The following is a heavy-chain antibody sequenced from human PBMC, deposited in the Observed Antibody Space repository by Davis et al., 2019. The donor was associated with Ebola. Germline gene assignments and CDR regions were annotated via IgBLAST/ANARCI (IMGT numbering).Heavy chain of an antibody. V-gene: IGHV1-69*04. Sequence: SVKVSCKASGGTFSSYAISWVRQAPGQGLEWMGRIIPILGIANYAQKFQGRVTITADKSTSTAYMELSSLRSEDTAVYYCARGSGYDSYGMDVWGQGTTVTVSS. CDR3: ARGSGYDSYGMDV. CDR1: GGTFSSYA. J-gene: IGHJ6*02. CDR2: IIPILGIA. D-gene: IGHD1-26*01.